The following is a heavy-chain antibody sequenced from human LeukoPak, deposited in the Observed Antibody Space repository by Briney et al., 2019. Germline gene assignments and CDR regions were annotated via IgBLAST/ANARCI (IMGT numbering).Heavy chain of an antibody. CDR2: ISSSATST. D-gene: IGHD3-22*01. Sequence: GGSLRLSCSASGFTVSSNYMSWVRQAPGKGLEWVSTISSSATSTYYADSVKGRFTISRDSSKNTLYLQMNSLRVEDTAVYYCAKLARPYDSSEAFDYWGQGTLVTVSS. V-gene: IGHV3-23*01. J-gene: IGHJ4*02. CDR1: GFTVSSNY. CDR3: AKLARPYDSSEAFDY.